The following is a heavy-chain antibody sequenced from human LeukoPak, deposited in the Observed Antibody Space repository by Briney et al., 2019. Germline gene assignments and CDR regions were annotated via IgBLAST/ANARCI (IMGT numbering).Heavy chain of an antibody. CDR3: ARASTVTSYYYYYMDV. CDR1: GGSISSNSYY. Sequence: SETLSLTCTVSGGSISSNSYYWGWIRQPPGKGLEWIGSIYYSGSTYYNPSLKSRVTISVDTSKNQFSLKLSSVTAADTAVYYCARASTVTSYYYYYMDVWGKGTTVTISS. CDR2: IYYSGST. J-gene: IGHJ6*03. V-gene: IGHV4-39*07. D-gene: IGHD4-17*01.